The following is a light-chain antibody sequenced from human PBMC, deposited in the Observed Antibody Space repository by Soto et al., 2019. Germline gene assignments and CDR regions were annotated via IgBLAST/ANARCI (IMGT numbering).Light chain of an antibody. V-gene: IGLV4-69*01. CDR3: QTWGTARV. CDR2: LNSDGSH. CDR1: SGHSSYA. Sequence: QLVLTQSPSASASLGASVKLTCTLSSGHSSYAIAWHQQQPEKGPRYLMKLNSDGSHSKGDGIPDRFSGSSSGAERYLTISSLQSGDEADYYCQTWGTARVFGGGTKLTVL. J-gene: IGLJ2*01.